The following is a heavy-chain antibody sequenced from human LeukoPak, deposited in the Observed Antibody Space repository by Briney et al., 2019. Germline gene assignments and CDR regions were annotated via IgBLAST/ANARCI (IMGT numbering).Heavy chain of an antibody. J-gene: IGHJ5*02. CDR3: ARTEYCSGTSCYRWFDP. CDR2: ISAYNGNT. Sequence: ASVKVSCKASGYTFTSYGISWVRQAPGQGLEWMGWISAYNGNTNYAQKLQGRVTMTTDTSTSTAYMELRSLRSDDTAVYYCARTEYCSGTSCYRWFDPWGQGTLVTVSS. D-gene: IGHD2-2*01. CDR1: GYTFTSYG. V-gene: IGHV1-18*01.